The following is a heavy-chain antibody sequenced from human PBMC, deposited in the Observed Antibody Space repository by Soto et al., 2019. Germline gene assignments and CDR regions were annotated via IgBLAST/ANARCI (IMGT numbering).Heavy chain of an antibody. J-gene: IGHJ6*02. CDR1: GYSFTSYW. CDR2: IYPGDSDT. Sequence: GESLKISCKGSGYSFTSYWIGWVRQMPGKGLEWMGIIYPGDSDTRYSPSFQGQVTISADKSISTAYLQWSSLKASDTAMYYCAGLRDVTIFGVVIPGGMDVWGQGTTVTVSS. D-gene: IGHD3-3*01. V-gene: IGHV5-51*01. CDR3: AGLRDVTIFGVVIPGGMDV.